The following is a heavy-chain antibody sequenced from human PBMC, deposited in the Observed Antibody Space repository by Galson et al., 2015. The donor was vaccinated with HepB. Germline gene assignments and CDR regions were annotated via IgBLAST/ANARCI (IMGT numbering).Heavy chain of an antibody. CDR2: ISSSSSYI. CDR1: GFTFSSYS. D-gene: IGHD3-3*01. J-gene: IGHJ6*03. CDR3: ARGQYYDFWSGYHDYYYYYMDV. Sequence: SLRLSCAASGFTFSSYSMNWVRQAPGKGLEWVSSISSSSSYIYYADSVKGRFTISRDNAKNSLYLQMNSLRAEDTAVYYCARGQYYDFWSGYHDYYYYYMDVWGKGTTVTVSS. V-gene: IGHV3-21*01.